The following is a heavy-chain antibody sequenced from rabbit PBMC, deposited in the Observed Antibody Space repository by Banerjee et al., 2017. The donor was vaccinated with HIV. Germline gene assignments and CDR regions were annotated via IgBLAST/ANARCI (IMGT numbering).Heavy chain of an antibody. V-gene: IGHV1S40*01. CDR2: INVGTGST. J-gene: IGHJ6*01. Sequence: QSLEESGGDLVKPGASLTLTCTASGFSFSSTYRICWVRQAPGKGLEWIACINVGTGSTYYASWAKGRFTISKASSTTVTLQMTSLTAADTATYFCARWPVPISGDYLWGPGTLVTVS. CDR3: ARWPVPISGDYL. CDR1: GFSFSSTYR. D-gene: IGHD1-1*01.